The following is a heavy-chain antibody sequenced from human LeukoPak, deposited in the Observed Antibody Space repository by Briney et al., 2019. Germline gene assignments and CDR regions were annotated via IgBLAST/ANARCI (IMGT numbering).Heavy chain of an antibody. CDR1: GGTFSSYA. J-gene: IGHJ4*02. CDR3: ASYYHLEWLFRPNDY. CDR2: IIPILGIA. Sequence: SVKVSCKASGGTFSSYAISWVRQAPGQGLERMGRIIPILGIANYAQKFQGRVTITADKSTSTAYMELSSLRSEDTAVYYCASYYHLEWLFRPNDYWGQGTLVTVSS. D-gene: IGHD3-3*01. V-gene: IGHV1-69*04.